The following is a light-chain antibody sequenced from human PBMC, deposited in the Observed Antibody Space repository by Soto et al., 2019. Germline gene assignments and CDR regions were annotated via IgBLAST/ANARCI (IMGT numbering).Light chain of an antibody. J-gene: IGKJ1*01. CDR3: QQYDSSRT. CDR2: GAS. CDR1: QSITSSY. V-gene: IGKV3-20*01. Sequence: ILLTQPPGTRSFHPREKTTPSCRTSQSITSSYLAWYQQKPGQAPRLLIYGASDRATGIPDRFSGSGSGTDFTLTISRLEPEDFAVYYCQQYDSSRTFGQRTKVDIK.